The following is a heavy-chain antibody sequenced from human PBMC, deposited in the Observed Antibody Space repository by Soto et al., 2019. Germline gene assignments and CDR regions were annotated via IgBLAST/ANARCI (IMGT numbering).Heavy chain of an antibody. J-gene: IGHJ6*02. Sequence: QVQLVQSGAEVKKPGSSVKVSCNASGGTFSSYAISWVRQAPGQGLEWMGGIIPMFGTANYAQKFQGRVTITADESTRTAYMELSSLRSEDTAVYYCARDMELATRTLLPYYGMDVWGQGTTVTVSS. CDR3: ARDMELATRTLLPYYGMDV. D-gene: IGHD2-15*01. V-gene: IGHV1-69*01. CDR1: GGTFSSYA. CDR2: IIPMFGTA.